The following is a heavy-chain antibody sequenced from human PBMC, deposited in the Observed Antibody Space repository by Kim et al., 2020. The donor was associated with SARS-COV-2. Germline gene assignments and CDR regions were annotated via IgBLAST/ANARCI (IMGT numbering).Heavy chain of an antibody. D-gene: IGHD5-12*01. Sequence: SVKVSCKASGGTFSSYAISWVRQAPGQGLEWMGGIIPIFGTANYAQKFQGRVTITADESTSTAYMELSSLRSEDTAVYYCARDPDGYNKIPSGYWGQGTLVTVSS. CDR2: IIPIFGTA. V-gene: IGHV1-69*13. CDR3: ARDPDGYNKIPSGY. J-gene: IGHJ4*02. CDR1: GGTFSSYA.